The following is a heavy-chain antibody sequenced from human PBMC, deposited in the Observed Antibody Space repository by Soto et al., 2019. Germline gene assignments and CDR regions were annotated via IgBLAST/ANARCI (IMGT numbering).Heavy chain of an antibody. D-gene: IGHD3-3*01. V-gene: IGHV1-18*01. CDR1: GYTFTSYG. CDR2: ISAYNGNT. CDR3: ARDWKTYDDVWSGYPFDY. Sequence: QAQLVQSGAEVKKPGASVKVSCKASGYTFTSYGISWVRQAPGQGLEWMGWISAYNGNTNYAQKLQGRVTMTTDTSTSTAYMELRSLRSDDTAVYYCARDWKTYDDVWSGYPFDYWGQGTLVTVSS. J-gene: IGHJ4*02.